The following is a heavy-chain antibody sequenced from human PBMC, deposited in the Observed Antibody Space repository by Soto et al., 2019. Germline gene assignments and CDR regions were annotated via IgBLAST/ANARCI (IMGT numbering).Heavy chain of an antibody. CDR3: TRPKEGITMIGPNWFDP. D-gene: IGHD3-22*01. CDR1: GFTFSGSA. CDR2: IRSKANSYAT. Sequence: EVQLVESGGGLDQPGGSLKLSCAASGFTFSGSAMHWVRQASGKGLEWVGRIRSKANSYATAYAASVKGRFTISRDDSKNTAYLQMNSLKTEDTAVYYCTRPKEGITMIGPNWFDPWGQGTLVTVSS. J-gene: IGHJ5*02. V-gene: IGHV3-73*02.